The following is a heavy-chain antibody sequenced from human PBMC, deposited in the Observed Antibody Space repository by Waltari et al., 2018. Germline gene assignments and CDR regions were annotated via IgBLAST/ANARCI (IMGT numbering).Heavy chain of an antibody. CDR2: IYHSGST. CDR3: ARRGGNGYYFDY. D-gene: IGHD2-15*01. Sequence: QVQLQESGPGLVKPSETLSLTCAVSGYSLSSGYYWGWIRQPPGKGLEWIGSIYHSGSTYYNPSLKSRVTISVDTSKNQFSLKLSSVTAADTAVYYCARRGGNGYYFDYWGQGTLVTVSS. J-gene: IGHJ4*02. V-gene: IGHV4-38-2*01. CDR1: GYSLSSGYY.